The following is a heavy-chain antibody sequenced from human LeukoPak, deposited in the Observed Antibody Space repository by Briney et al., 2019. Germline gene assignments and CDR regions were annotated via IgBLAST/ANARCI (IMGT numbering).Heavy chain of an antibody. D-gene: IGHD1-26*01. J-gene: IGHJ5*02. Sequence: GGSLRPSCAASGFTFSSYSMNWVRQAPGKGLEWVSSISSSSSYIYYADSVKGRFTISRDNAKNSLYLQMNSLRAEDTAVYYCAKPSFTYSGSYRAWFDPWGQGTLVTVSS. CDR2: ISSSSSYI. CDR3: AKPSFTYSGSYRAWFDP. V-gene: IGHV3-21*04. CDR1: GFTFSSYS.